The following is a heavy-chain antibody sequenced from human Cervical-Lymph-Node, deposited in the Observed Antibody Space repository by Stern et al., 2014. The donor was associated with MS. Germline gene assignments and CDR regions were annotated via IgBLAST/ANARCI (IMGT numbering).Heavy chain of an antibody. J-gene: IGHJ1*01. CDR1: GLTFSGYT. Sequence: EEQLVQDGGGLVKPGGSLSLSFTGSGLTFSGYTMNWVRQATGTGLELVSSIISSSRYIYYSDTVKGRVTIYRDNVHRSENMHMDSLRVEDTAVYFCARGKDGRWAHWGQGTLVTVSS. CDR3: ARGKDGRWAH. D-gene: IGHD4-23*01. V-gene: IGHV3-21*01. CDR2: IISSSRYI.